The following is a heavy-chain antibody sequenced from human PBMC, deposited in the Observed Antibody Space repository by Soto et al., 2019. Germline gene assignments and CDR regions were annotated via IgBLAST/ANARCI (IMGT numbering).Heavy chain of an antibody. CDR1: GGTFSSYA. J-gene: IGHJ5*02. V-gene: IGHV1-69*12. Sequence: QVQLVQSGAEVKKPGFSVKVSCKASGGTFSSYAISWVRQAPGQGLEWMGGIIPIFGTANYAQKFQGRVTITADESTSTAYMELSSLRSDDTAVYYCAREVVVAATGWFDPWGQGTLVTVSS. CDR2: IIPIFGTA. CDR3: AREVVVAATGWFDP. D-gene: IGHD2-15*01.